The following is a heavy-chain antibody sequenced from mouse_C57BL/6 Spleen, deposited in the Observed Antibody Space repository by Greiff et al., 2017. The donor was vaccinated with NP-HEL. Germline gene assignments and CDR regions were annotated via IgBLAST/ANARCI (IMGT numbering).Heavy chain of an antibody. CDR3: ARSLVRYYFDY. CDR1: GFTFSDYY. V-gene: IGHV5-16*01. CDR2: INYDGSST. Sequence: DVHLVESEGGLVQPGSSMKLSCTASGFTFSDYYMAWVRQVPEKGLEWVANINYDGSSTYYLDSLKSRFIISRDNAKNILYLQMSSLKSEDTATYYCARSLVRYYFDYWGQGTTLTVSS. D-gene: IGHD2-10*02. J-gene: IGHJ2*01.